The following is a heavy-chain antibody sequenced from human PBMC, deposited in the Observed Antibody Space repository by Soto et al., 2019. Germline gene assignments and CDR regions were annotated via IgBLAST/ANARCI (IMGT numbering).Heavy chain of an antibody. J-gene: IGHJ4*02. D-gene: IGHD1-20*01. CDR3: ARDFGITGTTSAFDY. CDR2: ISNSGNTI. Sequence: PGGSLRLSCAASGFAFRDYDMNWIRQAPGKGLEWVSFISNSGNTIYYADSVKGRFTISRDNAKNSLYLQVNRLRGDDTAVYYCARDFGITGTTSAFDYWGQGT. V-gene: IGHV3-11*01. CDR1: GFAFRDYD.